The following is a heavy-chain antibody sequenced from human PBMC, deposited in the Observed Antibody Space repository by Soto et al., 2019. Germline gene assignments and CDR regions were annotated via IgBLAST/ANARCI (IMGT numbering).Heavy chain of an antibody. CDR1: GGTFSSYA. V-gene: IGHV1-69*13. CDR3: ARGSITIFGGSSTPSYYYGMDV. CDR2: IIPIFGTA. D-gene: IGHD3-3*01. Sequence: SVKVSCKASGGTFSSYAISWVRQAPGQGLEWMGGIIPIFGTANYAQKFQGRVTITADESTSTAYVELSSLRSEDTAVYYCARGSITIFGGSSTPSYYYGMDVWGQGTTVTVS. J-gene: IGHJ6*02.